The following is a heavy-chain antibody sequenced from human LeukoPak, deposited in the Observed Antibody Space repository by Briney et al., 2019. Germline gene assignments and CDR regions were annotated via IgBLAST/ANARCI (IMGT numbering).Heavy chain of an antibody. D-gene: IGHD1-26*01. Sequence: GGSLRLSCAASGFTFSGYAMHWVRQAPGKGLEWVAVVSSDGNNQVYADSVRGRFTISRDNSKNMLFLRMNSLRTEDTAVYYCAKVSGSYSYYYGMDVWGQGTTVTVSS. CDR3: AKVSGSYSYYYGMDV. CDR2: VSSDGNNQ. V-gene: IGHV3-30-3*01. J-gene: IGHJ6*02. CDR1: GFTFSGYA.